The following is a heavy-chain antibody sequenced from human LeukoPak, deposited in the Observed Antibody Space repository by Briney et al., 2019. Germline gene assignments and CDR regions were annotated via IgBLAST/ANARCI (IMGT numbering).Heavy chain of an antibody. V-gene: IGHV3-23*01. Sequence: GGSLRLSCAASGFTFSSYAMSWVREAPRKGREWVSAISGSGGRTYYADSVKGRFTISRDNSKNTLYLQMNSLRAEDTAVYYCAKQPPYGGYSSAFDIWGQGTMVTVSS. D-gene: IGHD4-23*01. CDR1: GFTFSSYA. CDR3: AKQPPYGGYSSAFDI. J-gene: IGHJ3*02. CDR2: ISGSGGRT.